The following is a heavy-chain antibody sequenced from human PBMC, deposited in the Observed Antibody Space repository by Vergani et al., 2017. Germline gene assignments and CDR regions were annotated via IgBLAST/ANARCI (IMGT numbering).Heavy chain of an antibody. D-gene: IGHD2-21*01. CDR2: IIPILGIA. V-gene: IGHV1-69*02. J-gene: IGHJ5*02. CDR1: GGTFSSYT. Sequence: QVQLVQSGAEVKKPGSSVKVSCKASGGTFSSYTISWVRQAPGQGLEWMGRIIPILGIANYAQKFMGRVDMTRDPSTDTSTRKVQMTLSSLRSEDTAVYYCARSIGYCAGATCRAYYFDHWGQGTRVTVSS. CDR3: ARSIGYCAGATCRAYYFDH.